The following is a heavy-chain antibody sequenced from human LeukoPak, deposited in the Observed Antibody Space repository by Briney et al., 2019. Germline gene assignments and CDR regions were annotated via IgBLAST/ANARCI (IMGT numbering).Heavy chain of an antibody. CDR2: IYYSGST. D-gene: IGHD3-16*02. CDR3: ARGSGDYVWGSYRRYYFDY. Sequence: SETLSLTCTVSGGSISSSSYYWGWIRQPPGKGLEWIGSIYYSGSTYYNPSLKSRVTISVDTSKNQFSLKLSSVTAADTAVYYCARGSGDYVWGSYRRYYFDYWGQETLVTVSS. J-gene: IGHJ4*02. CDR1: GGSISSSSYY. V-gene: IGHV4-39*07.